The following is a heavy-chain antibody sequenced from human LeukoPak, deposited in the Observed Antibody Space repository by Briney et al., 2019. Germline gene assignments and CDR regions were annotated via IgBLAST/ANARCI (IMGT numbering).Heavy chain of an antibody. CDR1: GGSISSGGYY. Sequence: SQTLSLTCTVSGGSISSGGYYWSWIRQPPGKGLEWIGYIYHSGSTYYNPSLKSRVTISVDTSKNQFSLKLSSVTAADTAVYYCARDQRGSGSGAYFDYWGQGTLVTVSS. CDR3: ARDQRGSGSGAYFDY. J-gene: IGHJ4*02. D-gene: IGHD3-10*01. CDR2: IYHSGST. V-gene: IGHV4-30-2*01.